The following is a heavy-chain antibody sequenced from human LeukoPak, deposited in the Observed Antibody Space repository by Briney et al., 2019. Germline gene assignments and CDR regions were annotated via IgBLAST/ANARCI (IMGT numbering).Heavy chain of an antibody. D-gene: IGHD2-2*02. J-gene: IGHJ3*02. CDR2: IYYSGST. CDR3: ASSGYRGDAFDI. CDR1: GGSISSGGYY. V-gene: IGHV4-31*03. Sequence: PSETLSLTCTVSGGSISSGGYYWSWIRQHPGKGLEWIGYIYYSGSTYYNPSLKSRVTISVDTSRNQFSLKLSSATAADTAVYYCASSGYRGDAFDIWGQGTMVTVSS.